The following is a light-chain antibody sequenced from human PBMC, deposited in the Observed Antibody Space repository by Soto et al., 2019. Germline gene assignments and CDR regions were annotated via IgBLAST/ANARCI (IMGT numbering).Light chain of an antibody. CDR2: DAS. V-gene: IGKV3-11*01. J-gene: IGKJ4*01. CDR3: EQRSNWPLS. CDR1: QSVSSY. Sequence: EIVLTQSPATLSLSPGERATLSCRASQSVSSYLAWYQQKPGQAPRLLIDDASNRATDIPARFSGSGSGTVFTLTISSLEPEDFAVYYCEQRSNWPLSFGGGTKVEIK.